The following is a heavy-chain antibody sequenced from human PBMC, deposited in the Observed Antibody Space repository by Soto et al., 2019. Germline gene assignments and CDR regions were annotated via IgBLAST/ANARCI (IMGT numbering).Heavy chain of an antibody. CDR2: IRVSAGNA. V-gene: IGHV3-23*01. Sequence: EVQLLESGGGLVQPGGSLRLSCAGTGFTFSSYGMSWVRQAPGKGLEWVSTIRVSAGNANYADSVKGRFTISRDDSTNTVHLQMNSLRPDDTAVYYCAKHLWFGESVFDPWGQGTLVVVSS. CDR1: GFTFSSYG. D-gene: IGHD3-10*01. CDR3: AKHLWFGESVFDP. J-gene: IGHJ5*02.